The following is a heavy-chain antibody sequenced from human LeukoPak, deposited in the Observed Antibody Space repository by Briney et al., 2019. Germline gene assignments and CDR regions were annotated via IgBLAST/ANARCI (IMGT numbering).Heavy chain of an antibody. CDR2: MLDTVTT. V-gene: IGHV4-59*11. D-gene: IGHD5-18*01. Sequence: SETLSLTCAVSGASMNTHYWSWIRQPPGKGLEGIGYMLDTVTTKDNPSLKSRFTLSADTSKNQFSLRLTSVTAADTAVYYCATIKRGNIFGYFDFWGQGIPVTVSS. CDR1: GASMNTHY. J-gene: IGHJ4*02. CDR3: ATIKRGNIFGYFDF.